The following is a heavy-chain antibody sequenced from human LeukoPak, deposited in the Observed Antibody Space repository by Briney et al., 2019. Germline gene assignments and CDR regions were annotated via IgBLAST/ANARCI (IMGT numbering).Heavy chain of an antibody. J-gene: IGHJ4*02. V-gene: IGHV1-18*01. Sequence: ASVKVSCKASGYTFTNFGISWVRQAPGQGLEWMGWISAYNGNTNYAQKFQGRVTITRDTSASTAYMELSSLRSEDTAVYYCVRVGYDSSGYYSFDYWGQGTLVTVSS. CDR3: VRVGYDSSGYYSFDY. CDR2: ISAYNGNT. D-gene: IGHD3-22*01. CDR1: GYTFTNFG.